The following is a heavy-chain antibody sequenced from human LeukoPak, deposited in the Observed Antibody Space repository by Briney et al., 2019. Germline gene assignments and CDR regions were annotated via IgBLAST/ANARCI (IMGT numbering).Heavy chain of an antibody. D-gene: IGHD3-16*02. CDR2: IRYDGSNK. V-gene: IGHV3-30*02. CDR1: GFTFSSYG. Sequence: SGGSLRLSCAASGFTFSSYGMHWVRQAPGKGLEWVAFIRYDGSNKYYADSVKGRFTISRDNSKNTLYLQMNSLRAEDTAVYYCANLYVWGGYRYSMDVWGKGTTVTVSS. J-gene: IGHJ6*03. CDR3: ANLYVWGGYRYSMDV.